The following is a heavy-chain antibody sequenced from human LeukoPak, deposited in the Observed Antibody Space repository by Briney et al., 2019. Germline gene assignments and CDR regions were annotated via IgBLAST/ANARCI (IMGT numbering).Heavy chain of an antibody. CDR2: IYHSGST. J-gene: IGHJ4*02. CDR3: ARSGDYYSGSYWDY. D-gene: IGHD1-26*01. Sequence: SETPSLTCTVSGYSISSGYYWGWIRQPPGKGLEWIGSIYHSGSTYYNPSLKSRVTISVDTSKNQFSLKLSSVTAADTAVYYCARSGDYYSGSYWDYWGQGTLVTVSS. V-gene: IGHV4-38-2*02. CDR1: GYSISSGYY.